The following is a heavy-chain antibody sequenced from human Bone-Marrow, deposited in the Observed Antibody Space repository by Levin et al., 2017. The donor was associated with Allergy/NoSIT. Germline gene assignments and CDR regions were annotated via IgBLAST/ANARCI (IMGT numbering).Heavy chain of an antibody. D-gene: IGHD3-3*01. CDR1: GFSFRDYE. V-gene: IGHV3-48*03. CDR3: ASGPISDY. Sequence: GGSLRLSCEASGFSFRDYEMTWVRQAPGKGLEWISYINENSDTIYYADSVKGRFTISRDNAKNSLYLQMNSLRAEDTAVYYCASGPISDYWGRGAQVSVSS. J-gene: IGHJ4*02. CDR2: INENSDTI.